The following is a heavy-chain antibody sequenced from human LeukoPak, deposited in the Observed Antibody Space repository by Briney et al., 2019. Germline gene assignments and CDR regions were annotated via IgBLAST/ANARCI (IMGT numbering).Heavy chain of an antibody. CDR3: AREGSYSAGDAFDI. V-gene: IGHV4-39*07. D-gene: IGHD1-26*01. Sequence: PSETLSLTCTVSGGSISSSSYYWGWIRQPPGKGLEWIGSIYYSGSTYYNPSLKSRVTISVDTSKNQFSLKLSSVTAADTAVYYCAREGSYSAGDAFDIWGQGTMVTVSS. CDR1: GGSISSSSYY. CDR2: IYYSGST. J-gene: IGHJ3*02.